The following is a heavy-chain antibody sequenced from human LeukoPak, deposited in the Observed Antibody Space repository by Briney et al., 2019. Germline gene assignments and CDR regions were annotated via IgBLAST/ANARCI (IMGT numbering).Heavy chain of an antibody. J-gene: IGHJ4*02. D-gene: IGHD3-16*01. CDR2: VSISSGTI. Sequence: HPGGSLRLPCAASGFTFSGHNMNWVRQAPGKGLEWISFVSISSGTIYYADSVKGRFRISRDNAKSSLDLEMNSLRAEDTAVYYCARAMSTFGGVRNYFDSWGQGTLVTVSS. CDR3: ARAMSTFGGVRNYFDS. V-gene: IGHV3-48*04. CDR1: GFTFSGHN.